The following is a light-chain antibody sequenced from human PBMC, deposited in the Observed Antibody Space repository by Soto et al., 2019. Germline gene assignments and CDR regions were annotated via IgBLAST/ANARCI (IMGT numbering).Light chain of an antibody. V-gene: IGKV3-11*01. CDR2: DGS. CDR1: QNLHSF. Sequence: EIVLTQSPATLSVSPGERVTLSCRASQNLHSFLNWYQQRRGQAPRPXIYDGSKRAAGVPDRISGDGSGTDYTLTISSLEPEDFEVYYCQQRTRWPMTFGQGTRLEI. CDR3: QQRTRWPMT. J-gene: IGKJ5*01.